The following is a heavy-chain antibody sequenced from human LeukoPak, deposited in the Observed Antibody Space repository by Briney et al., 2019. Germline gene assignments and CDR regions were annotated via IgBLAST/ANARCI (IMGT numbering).Heavy chain of an antibody. Sequence: PGGSLRLSCAASGFTFSSYAMSWIRQPPGKGLEWIGEINHSGSTNYNPSLKSRVTISVDTSKNQFSLKLSSVTAADTAVYYCARRLGYYYDSSTPFDYWGQGTLVTVSS. J-gene: IGHJ4*02. D-gene: IGHD3-22*01. CDR3: ARRLGYYYDSSTPFDY. V-gene: IGHV4-34*01. CDR2: INHSGST. CDR1: GFTFSSYA.